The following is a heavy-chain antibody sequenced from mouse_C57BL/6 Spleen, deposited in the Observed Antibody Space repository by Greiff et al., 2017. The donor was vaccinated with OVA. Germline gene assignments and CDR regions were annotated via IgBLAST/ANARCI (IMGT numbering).Heavy chain of an antibody. V-gene: IGHV2-6-1*01. CDR3: ARHAERAMDY. CDR2: IWSDGST. CDR1: GFSLTSYG. J-gene: IGHJ4*01. Sequence: QVQLQQSGPGLVAPSPSLSITCTASGFSLTSYGVHWVRQPPGQGLEWLVVIWSDGSTTYNSALKSRLSISKDNAKSQVFLKMNSLQTDDTAMYYCARHAERAMDYWGQGTSVTVSS.